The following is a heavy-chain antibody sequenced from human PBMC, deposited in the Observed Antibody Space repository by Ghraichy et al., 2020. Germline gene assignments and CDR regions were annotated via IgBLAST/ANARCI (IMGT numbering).Heavy chain of an antibody. Sequence: SETLSLTCAVYGGSFSGYYWSWIRQPPGKGLEWIGEINHSGSTNYNPSLKSRVTISVDTSKNQFSLKLSSVTAADTAVYYCARAGGQGQSNQIISPRYYYMDVWGKGTTVTVSS. CDR2: INHSGST. CDR1: GGSFSGYY. D-gene: IGHD1-14*01. J-gene: IGHJ6*03. V-gene: IGHV4-34*01. CDR3: ARAGGQGQSNQIISPRYYYMDV.